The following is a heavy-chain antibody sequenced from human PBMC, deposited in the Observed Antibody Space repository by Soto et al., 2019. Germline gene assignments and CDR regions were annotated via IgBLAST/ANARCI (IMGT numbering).Heavy chain of an antibody. CDR1: GYTFTSYA. D-gene: IGHD6-19*01. V-gene: IGHV1-3*05. Sequence: QVQLVQSGAEEKKPGASVKVSCKASGYTFTSYAMHWVRQAPGQRLEWMGWINAGNGNTKYSQRFQGRVTITRDTSASTVYMELSSLRSEDTAVYYCARVSGWYFLDYWGQGTLVTVSS. CDR3: ARVSGWYFLDY. J-gene: IGHJ4*02. CDR2: INAGNGNT.